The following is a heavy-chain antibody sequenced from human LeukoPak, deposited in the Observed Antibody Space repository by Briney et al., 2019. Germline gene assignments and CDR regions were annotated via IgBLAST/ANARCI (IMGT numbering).Heavy chain of an antibody. CDR2: IYYRRST. CDR1: GGSISSGYY. D-gene: IGHD6-13*01. V-gene: IGHV4-38-2*02. J-gene: IGHJ4*02. Sequence: PSETLSLTCTVSGGSISSGYYWGWIRQPPGKGLEWIGNIYYRRSTYYNPSLKSRVTISADTSKNQFSLKLSSVTAADTAVYYCARGPIAAANPWGQGTLVTVSS. CDR3: ARGPIAAANP.